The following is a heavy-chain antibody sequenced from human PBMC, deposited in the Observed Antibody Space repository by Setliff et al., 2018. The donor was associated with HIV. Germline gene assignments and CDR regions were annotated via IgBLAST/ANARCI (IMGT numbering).Heavy chain of an antibody. CDR3: ARARRAGSGPKYFQH. CDR2: ISYTGIT. Sequence: PSETLSLTCTVSGGSISSGRYYWTWIRQPAGKGLEWIGRISYTGITNYNPSLKSRVTMSVDKSKNQFSLRLSSVTAADTAVYYCARARRAGSGPKYFQHWGQGTLVTVSS. D-gene: IGHD2-15*01. J-gene: IGHJ1*01. V-gene: IGHV4-61*10. CDR1: GGSISSGRYY.